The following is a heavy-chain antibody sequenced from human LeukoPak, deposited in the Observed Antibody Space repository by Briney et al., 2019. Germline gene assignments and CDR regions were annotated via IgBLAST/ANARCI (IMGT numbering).Heavy chain of an antibody. D-gene: IGHD3-16*02. CDR2: ISGSGGST. CDR1: GFTFSSYA. CDR3: AKSLPPPPLFTFGGVIAVAGFDY. J-gene: IGHJ4*02. Sequence: GGSLRLSCAASGFTFSSYAMSWVRQAPGKGLEWVSAISGSGGSTYYADSVKGRFTISRDNSKNTLYLQMNSLRAEDTAVYYCAKSLPPPPLFTFGGVIAVAGFDYWGQGTLVTVSS. V-gene: IGHV3-23*01.